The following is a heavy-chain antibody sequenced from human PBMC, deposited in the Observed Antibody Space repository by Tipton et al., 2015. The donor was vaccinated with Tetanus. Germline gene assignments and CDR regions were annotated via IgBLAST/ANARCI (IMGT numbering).Heavy chain of an antibody. Sequence: TLSLTCTVSGGLITTGGYSWGWIRQPPGQGLEWLGYIYQTDSTYYNPSVRSRLTLSLQRSKNQVSLKLSSVTAADTAVYYCARSKLLWFGESLSGFDSWGQGTLVTVSA. CDR2: IYQTDST. D-gene: IGHD3-10*01. CDR3: ARSKLLWFGESLSGFDS. CDR1: GGLITTGGYS. V-gene: IGHV4-30-2*01. J-gene: IGHJ4*02.